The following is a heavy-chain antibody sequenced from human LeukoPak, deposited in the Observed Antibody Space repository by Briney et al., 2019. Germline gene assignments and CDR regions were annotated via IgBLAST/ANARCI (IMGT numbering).Heavy chain of an antibody. D-gene: IGHD2-15*01. CDR1: GGSISSYY. CDR2: IYYSGST. V-gene: IGHV4-59*01. J-gene: IGHJ4*02. Sequence: SETLSLTCTVSGGSISSYYWSWIRQPPGKGLEWIGYIYYSGSTNYNPSLKSRVTISVDTSKNQFSLKLSSVTAADTAVYYCAREGPSGYCSGGSCSAYTLDYFDYWGQGTLVTVSS. CDR3: AREGPSGYCSGGSCSAYTLDYFDY.